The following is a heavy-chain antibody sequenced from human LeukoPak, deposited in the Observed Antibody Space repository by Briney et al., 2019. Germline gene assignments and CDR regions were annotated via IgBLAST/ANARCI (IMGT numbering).Heavy chain of an antibody. CDR1: GGSISSSSYY. D-gene: IGHD2-21*02. V-gene: IGHV4-39*01. CDR2: IYYSGST. J-gene: IGHJ3*01. CDR3: ARHMSVTYDAFNL. Sequence: SETLSLTCTVSGGSISSSSYYWGWIRQPPGKGLEWIGSIYYSGSTYYNPSLDSRVTISVDTSKTQFSLELTSVTAADTAVYYCARHMSVTYDAFNLWGRGTMVTVSS.